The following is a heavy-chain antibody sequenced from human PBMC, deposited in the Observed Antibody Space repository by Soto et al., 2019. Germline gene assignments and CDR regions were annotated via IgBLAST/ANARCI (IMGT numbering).Heavy chain of an antibody. CDR2: IFYSGST. CDR3: ARHYPIGNNWNYFDY. D-gene: IGHD1-1*01. V-gene: IGHV4-39*07. CDR1: GGSISSSSYY. J-gene: IGHJ4*02. Sequence: SETLSLTCTVSGGSISSSSYYWGWLRQPPGKGLEWIGNIFYSGSTNYNPSLESRITISVDTSNNQFSLKLKSVTAADTALYYCARHYPIGNNWNYFDYWGQGTLVTVSS.